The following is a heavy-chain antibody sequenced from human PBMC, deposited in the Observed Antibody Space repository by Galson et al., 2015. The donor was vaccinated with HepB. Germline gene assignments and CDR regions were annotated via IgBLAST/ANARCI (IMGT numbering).Heavy chain of an antibody. D-gene: IGHD6-13*01. J-gene: IGHJ6*02. CDR2: IIPIFGTA. V-gene: IGHV1-69*13. CDR3: AREGIAAAGDYYYYGMDV. CDR1: GGTFSSYA. Sequence: SVKVSCKASGGTFSSYAISWVRQAPGQGLEWMGGIIPIFGTANYAQKFQGRVTITADESTSTAYMELSSLRSEDTAVYYCAREGIAAAGDYYYYGMDVWGQGTTVTVSS.